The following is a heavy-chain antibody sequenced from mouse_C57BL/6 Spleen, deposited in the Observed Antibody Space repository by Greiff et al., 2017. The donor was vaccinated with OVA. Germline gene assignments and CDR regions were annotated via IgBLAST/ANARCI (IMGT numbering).Heavy chain of an antibody. D-gene: IGHD1-1*01. V-gene: IGHV1-18*01. J-gene: IGHJ2*01. CDR3: AIAYYYGSSPHVDY. Sequence: EVKLMESGPELVKPGASVKIPCKASGYTFTDYNMDWVKQSHGKSLEWIGDINPNNGGTFYNQKFKGKATLTVDKSSSTAYMELRSLTSEDTAVYYGAIAYYYGSSPHVDYWGQGTTLTVSS. CDR2: INPNNGGT. CDR1: GYTFTDYN.